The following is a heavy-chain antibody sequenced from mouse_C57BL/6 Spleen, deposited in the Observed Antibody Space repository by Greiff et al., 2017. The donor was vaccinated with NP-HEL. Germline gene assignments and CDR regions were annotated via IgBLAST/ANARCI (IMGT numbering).Heavy chain of an antibody. CDR2: IYPGSGNT. CDR3: ARGDSSGYAWFAY. D-gene: IGHD3-2*02. CDR1: GYTFTDYY. V-gene: IGHV1-76*01. Sequence: QVQLKESGAELVRPGASVKLSCKASGYTFTDYYINWVKQRPGQGLEWIARIYPGSGNTYYNEKFKGKATLTAEKSSSTAYMQLSSLTSEDSAVYFCARGDSSGYAWFAYWGQGTLVTVSA. J-gene: IGHJ3*01.